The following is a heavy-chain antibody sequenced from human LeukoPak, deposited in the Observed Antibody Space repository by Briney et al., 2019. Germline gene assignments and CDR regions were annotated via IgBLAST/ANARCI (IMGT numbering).Heavy chain of an antibody. D-gene: IGHD6-6*01. CDR1: GFTFSSYG. Sequence: GGSLRLSCAASGFTFSSYGMHWVRQAPGKGLEWVAFIRFDGNNKYYADSVKGRFTISRDNSKNTLYLQMNSLRAEDTAVYYCAKDSSVYYYDYWGQGTLVTVSS. CDR2: IRFDGNNK. J-gene: IGHJ4*02. CDR3: AKDSSVYYYDY. V-gene: IGHV3-30*02.